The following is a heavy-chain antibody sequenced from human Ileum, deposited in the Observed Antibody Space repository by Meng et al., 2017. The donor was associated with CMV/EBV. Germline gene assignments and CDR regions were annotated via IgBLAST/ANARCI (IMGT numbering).Heavy chain of an antibody. J-gene: IGHJ5*02. V-gene: IGHV3-23*01. CDR1: GFMFSISH. Sequence: TGFMFSISHSACVSQAPGKVLEWVSAISTSRFGTWYADSVKSRFTISRDNSKNTLYLQMNSLRAEDTAVYYCAKEVVSRSSLTLDPWGQGTLVTVSS. D-gene: IGHD6-13*01. CDR2: ISTSRFGT. CDR3: AKEVVSRSSLTLDP.